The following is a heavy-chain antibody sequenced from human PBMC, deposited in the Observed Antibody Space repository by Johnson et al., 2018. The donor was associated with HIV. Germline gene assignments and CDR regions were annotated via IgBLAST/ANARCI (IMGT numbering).Heavy chain of an antibody. CDR1: GFTVSSNY. J-gene: IGHJ3*02. Sequence: VQLVESGGGVVQPGRSLRLSCAASGFTVSSNYMSWVRQAPGKGLEWVSVIYSGGSTYYADSVKGRFTISRDDSKNTAYLQMNSLKTEDTAVYYCTRQADIWGQGTMVTVSS. V-gene: IGHV3-66*04. CDR2: IYSGGST. CDR3: TRQADI.